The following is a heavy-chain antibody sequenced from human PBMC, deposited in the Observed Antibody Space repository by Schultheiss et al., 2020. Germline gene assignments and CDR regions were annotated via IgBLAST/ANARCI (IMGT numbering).Heavy chain of an antibody. J-gene: IGHJ5*02. V-gene: IGHV4-59*01. D-gene: IGHD2-21*02. CDR2: IHYSGIS. Sequence: SETLSLTCTVSGGSISSYYWSWIRQPPGKGLEWIGTIHYSGISRYNPSLESRVGMSVDTSKNRFSLRLSSVTAADTAVYYCATSPGRAYCGGDCFSGWFDPWGQGTLVTVSS. CDR3: ATSPGRAYCGGDCFSGWFDP. CDR1: GGSISSYY.